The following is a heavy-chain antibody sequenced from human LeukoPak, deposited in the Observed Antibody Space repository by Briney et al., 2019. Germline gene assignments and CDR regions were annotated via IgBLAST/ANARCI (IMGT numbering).Heavy chain of an antibody. V-gene: IGHV5-51*01. D-gene: IGHD6-13*01. CDR2: IYSGDSDT. J-gene: IGHJ4*02. CDR1: GYSFTSYW. Sequence: GESLKISCKGSGYSFTSYWIGWVRQMPGKGLEWMGIIYSGDSDTRYSPSFQGQVTISADKSISTAYLQWSSLKASDTAMYYCARSGGSIAAAGTFDYWGQGTLITVSS. CDR3: ARSGGSIAAAGTFDY.